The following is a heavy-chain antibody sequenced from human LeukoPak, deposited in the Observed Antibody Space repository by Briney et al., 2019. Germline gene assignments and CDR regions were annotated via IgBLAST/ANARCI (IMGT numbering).Heavy chain of an antibody. D-gene: IGHD3-22*01. J-gene: IGHJ4*02. Sequence: GGSLRLSCAASGFTFSRYWMSWVRQAPGKGLEWVANIKEDGSEKYYVDSVKGRFTISRDNAKNSLFLQMNSLRAEETAVYYCAWGEYYYDGGYWGQGTLVTVSS. V-gene: IGHV3-7*04. CDR3: AWGEYYYDGGY. CDR2: IKEDGSEK. CDR1: GFTFSRYW.